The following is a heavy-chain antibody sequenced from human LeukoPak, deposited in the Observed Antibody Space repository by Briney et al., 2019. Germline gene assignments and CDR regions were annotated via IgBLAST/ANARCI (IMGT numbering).Heavy chain of an antibody. CDR3: ARGAPRGVWNFYFDY. CDR2: VGPYNRKT. J-gene: IGHJ4*02. CDR1: GYAFSSYG. D-gene: IGHD1-7*01. V-gene: IGHV1-18*01. Sequence: ASVKVSCKASGYAFSSYGIGWVRQAPGQGLEWMGWVGPYNRKTDYSQKFQGRVTMTTDTSTNTAYLELRTLRSDDTAVYYCARGAPRGVWNFYFDYCGQGTLVTVSS.